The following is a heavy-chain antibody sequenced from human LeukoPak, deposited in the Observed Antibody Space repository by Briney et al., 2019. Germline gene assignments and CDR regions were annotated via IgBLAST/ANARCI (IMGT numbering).Heavy chain of an antibody. D-gene: IGHD3-16*01. V-gene: IGHV3-48*03. Sequence: GGSLRLSCAASGFTFSGYEVNWVRQAPGKGLEWVSYISSSGSNIKYADSVKGRFTISRGNAKNSVYLQMNSLRAEDTAVYYCARHMITFGGVTFDYWGQGTLVTVSS. CDR1: GFTFSGYE. J-gene: IGHJ4*02. CDR3: ARHMITFGGVTFDY. CDR2: ISSSGSNI.